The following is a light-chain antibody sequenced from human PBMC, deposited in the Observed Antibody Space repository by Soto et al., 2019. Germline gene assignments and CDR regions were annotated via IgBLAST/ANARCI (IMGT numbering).Light chain of an antibody. J-gene: IGLJ3*02. CDR1: SSNIGAGYD. CDR3: QSYDSSLRV. CDR2: GNS. Sequence: QSVLTQPPSVSGAPGQRVTISCTGSSSNIGAGYDVQWYQQLPGTAPKLLIYGNSNRPSGVPDRFSGSKSGTSASLAITGLQAEDEADYYCQSYDSSLRVFGGGTKVTGL. V-gene: IGLV1-40*01.